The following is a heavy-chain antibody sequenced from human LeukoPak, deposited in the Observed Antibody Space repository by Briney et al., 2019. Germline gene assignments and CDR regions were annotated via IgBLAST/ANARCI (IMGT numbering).Heavy chain of an antibody. V-gene: IGHV3-30*18. CDR1: GFTFSSYC. Sequence: GGSLRLSCAASGFTFSSYCMHWDRQAPGKGLEWVAVISYHGSNKYYADSVKGRFTISRDNSKNTLYLQMNSLRAEDTAMYYCAKGHSSGWYYFDYWGQGTLVTVSS. CDR3: AKGHSSGWYYFDY. J-gene: IGHJ4*02. CDR2: ISYHGSNK. D-gene: IGHD6-19*01.